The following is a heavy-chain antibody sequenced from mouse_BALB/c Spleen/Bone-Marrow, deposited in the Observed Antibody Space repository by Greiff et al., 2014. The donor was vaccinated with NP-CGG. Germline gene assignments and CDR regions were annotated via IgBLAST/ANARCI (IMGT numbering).Heavy chain of an antibody. Sequence: EVQLQQSGAELVKPGASVKLSCTASGFNIKDTYMHWVKQRPEQGLEWIGRIDPANGNTKYDPKFQGKATITADTSSNTAYLQLSSLTSEDAAVYFCAFYYYCSSSFAYWGQGTLVTVSA. CDR2: IDPANGNT. CDR1: GFNIKDTY. J-gene: IGHJ3*01. D-gene: IGHD1-1*01. CDR3: AFYYYCSSSFAY. V-gene: IGHV14-3*02.